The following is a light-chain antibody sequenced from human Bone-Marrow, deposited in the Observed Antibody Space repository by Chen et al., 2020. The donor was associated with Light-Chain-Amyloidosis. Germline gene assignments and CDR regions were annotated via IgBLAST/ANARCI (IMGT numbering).Light chain of an antibody. Sequence: EIVLTQSPVTLSLSPGERATLSCRAGQSVSSHLAWYHQKPGQAPRLLIYDASNRATGIPARFSGSGSGTDFTLTINSLEPEDFAVYYCQQRSNWPLTFGGGTKVEIK. CDR2: DAS. CDR1: QSVSSH. J-gene: IGKJ4*01. V-gene: IGKV3-11*01. CDR3: QQRSNWPLT.